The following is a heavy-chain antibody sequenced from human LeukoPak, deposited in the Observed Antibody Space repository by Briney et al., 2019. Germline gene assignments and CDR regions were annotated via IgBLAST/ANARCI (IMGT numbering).Heavy chain of an antibody. CDR3: AKEWSAFDI. J-gene: IGHJ3*02. Sequence: GGSLRLSCAASGLTVTDYYMHWIRQAPGKGLEWVSFIGGSASNIYYADSVKGRFTISRDNAKNSLYLQMNSLSAEDTAVYYCAKEWSAFDIWGQGTMVTVSS. D-gene: IGHD2-15*01. CDR2: IGGSASNI. CDR1: GLTVTDYY. V-gene: IGHV3-11*04.